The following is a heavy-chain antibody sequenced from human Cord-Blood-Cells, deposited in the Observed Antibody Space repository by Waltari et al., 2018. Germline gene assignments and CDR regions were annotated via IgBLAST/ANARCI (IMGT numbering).Heavy chain of an antibody. D-gene: IGHD3-3*01. CDR1: GYTFTGYY. CDR3: ARSPTQGYYDFWSGYNFDY. V-gene: IGHV1-2*02. Sequence: QVQLVQSGAEVKKPGASVKVSCKASGYTFTGYYMHWVRQAPGQGLEWMGWINPNSGGKNYAQKFQGRVTMTRDTSISTAYMELSRLRSDDTAVYYCARSPTQGYYDFWSGYNFDYWGQGTLVTVSS. CDR2: INPNSGGK. J-gene: IGHJ4*02.